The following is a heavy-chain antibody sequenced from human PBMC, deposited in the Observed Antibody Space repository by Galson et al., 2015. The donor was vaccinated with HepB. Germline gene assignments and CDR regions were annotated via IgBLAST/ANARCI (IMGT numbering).Heavy chain of an antibody. CDR2: IKPSDSWT. J-gene: IGHJ3*01. CDR3: AREDISTYNAFDV. D-gene: IGHD1-1*01. V-gene: IGHV1-46*01. CDR1: GYTFTSYS. Sequence: SVKVSCKASGYTFTSYSMHWVRQAPGQGLEWMGLIKPSDSWTRYAQKFQGRVTMTRDTSTTTVYMELSSLRSDDTAVYYCAREDISTYNAFDVWGQGTVITLSS.